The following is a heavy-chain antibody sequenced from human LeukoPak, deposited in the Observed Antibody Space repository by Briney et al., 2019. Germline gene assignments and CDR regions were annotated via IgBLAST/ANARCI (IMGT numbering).Heavy chain of an antibody. CDR3: ARQLAAGNAAFDI. CDR1: GVDIYSSTYY. V-gene: IGHV4-39*01. CDR2: IYYNEDT. J-gene: IGHJ3*02. D-gene: IGHD2-15*01. Sequence: SETLSLTCTVSGVDIYSSTYYWAWIRQPPGKGLEFIGSIYYNEDTYSNPSLKSRLTISVDTSTNQFSLRLNSVTAADTAVYFCARQLAAGNAAFDIWGQGTMVTVSS.